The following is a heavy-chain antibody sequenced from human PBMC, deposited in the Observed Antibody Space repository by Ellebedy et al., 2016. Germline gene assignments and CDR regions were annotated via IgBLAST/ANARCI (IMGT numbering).Heavy chain of an antibody. CDR2: ISPSSGSTI. Sequence: GGSLRLSXIVSGFTFTSYSMKWVRQTPGKGLEWVSYISPSSGSTIYYADSVKGRFTISRDNAKNSVYLQMNSLRDDDTAVYYCTRGGLDNSFDVWGQGTMVTVS. CDR1: GFTFTSYS. D-gene: IGHD3-16*01. CDR3: TRGGLDNSFDV. V-gene: IGHV3-48*02. J-gene: IGHJ3*01.